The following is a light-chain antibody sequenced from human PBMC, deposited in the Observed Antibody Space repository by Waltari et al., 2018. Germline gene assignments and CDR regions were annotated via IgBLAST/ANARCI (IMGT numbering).Light chain of an antibody. CDR3: QEYIGGT. CDR1: ETISNR. V-gene: IGKV1-5*03. CDR2: QAT. Sequence: DIQLTQSPSSLSASLGARVTLTCRAIETISNRLAWYQQKPGSVPKLLIFQATILDRGLPSRFSGSGFGTEVTLTISSLEPEDFATYYCQEYIGGTFGQGTKVDIK. J-gene: IGKJ1*01.